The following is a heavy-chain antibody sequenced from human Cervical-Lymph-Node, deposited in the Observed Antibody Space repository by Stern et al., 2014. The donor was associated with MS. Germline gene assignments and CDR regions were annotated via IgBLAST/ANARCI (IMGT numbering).Heavy chain of an antibody. J-gene: IGHJ4*02. CDR1: GYTFTKYY. CDR2: INTSGDST. CDR3: GRDEGGVVPTAVLDF. D-gene: IGHD3-16*01. V-gene: IGHV1-46*01. Sequence: QVQLVESGAEVKKPGASVNVSCKASGYTFTKYYMHWVRQAPGQGLEWMGIINTSGDSTSYAPKFQGRFTITRDASTNTVYMELNRLRSEDTAVYYCGRDEGGVVPTAVLDFWGQGTVVTVSS.